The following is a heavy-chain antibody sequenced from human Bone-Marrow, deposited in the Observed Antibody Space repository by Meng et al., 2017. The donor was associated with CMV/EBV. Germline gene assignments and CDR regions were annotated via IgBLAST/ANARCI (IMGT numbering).Heavy chain of an antibody. CDR3: AMGGGVPGTGWCDP. Sequence: LSCSGFGGSISRYYWSWIRQIPGKGLEWIGYVYSSGTTKYNPSLRSRVTISVDTSKNQFSLILSSVTAADTAVYFCAMGGGVPGTGWCDPRGLGTMVTVS. CDR2: VYSSGTT. D-gene: IGHD6-19*01. V-gene: IGHV4-59*01. CDR1: GGSISRYY. J-gene: IGHJ5*02.